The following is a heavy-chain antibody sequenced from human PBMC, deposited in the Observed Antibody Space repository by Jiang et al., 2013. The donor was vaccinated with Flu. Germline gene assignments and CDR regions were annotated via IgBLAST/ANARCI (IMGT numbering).Heavy chain of an antibody. CDR2: IYYSGST. D-gene: IGHD2-15*01. CDR1: GGSVSSGGYY. J-gene: IGHJ5*02. V-gene: IGHV4-31*03. CDR3: ARDRYCSGGSCPTSNWFDP. Sequence: SGSGLVKPSQTLSLTCTVSGGSVSSGGYYWSWIRQHPGKGLEWIGYIYYSGSTYYNPSLKSRVTISVDTSKNQFSLKLSSVTAADTAVYYCARDRYCSGGSCPTSNWFDPWGQGTLVTVSS.